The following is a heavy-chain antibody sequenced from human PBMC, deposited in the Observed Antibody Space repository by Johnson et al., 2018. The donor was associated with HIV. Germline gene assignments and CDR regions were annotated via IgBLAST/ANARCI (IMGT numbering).Heavy chain of an antibody. V-gene: IGHV3-30*04. CDR1: GFTFSSYA. Sequence: QVQLVESGGGVVQPGRSLRLSCAASGFTFSSYAMHWVRQAPGKGLEWVAVISYDGSNKYYADSVKGRFTISRDNSKNTLYLQMNSLRAEDTAVYYCARGSTVTTLSGAFDIWGQGTMVTVSS. CDR3: ARGSTVTTLSGAFDI. CDR2: ISYDGSNK. D-gene: IGHD4-11*01. J-gene: IGHJ3*02.